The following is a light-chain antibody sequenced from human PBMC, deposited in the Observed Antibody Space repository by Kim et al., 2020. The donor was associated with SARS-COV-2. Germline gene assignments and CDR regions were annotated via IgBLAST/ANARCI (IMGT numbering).Light chain of an antibody. CDR2: NDD. V-gene: IGLV3-21*04. CDR3: QVWHSTTDHYV. Sequence: SYELTQPPSLSVAPGETATARIICGADNIGSRNVHWYQQRPGQAPVLVIYNDDKRPPGIPERFSGSNSGNIATLTISRVEPGDEADYFCQVWHSTTDHYVFGGGTKVTVL. J-gene: IGLJ1*01. CDR1: NIGSRN.